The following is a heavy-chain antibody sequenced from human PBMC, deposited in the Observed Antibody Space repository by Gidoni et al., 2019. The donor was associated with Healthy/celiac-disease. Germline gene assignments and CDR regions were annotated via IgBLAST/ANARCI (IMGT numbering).Heavy chain of an antibody. CDR3: AKVEAGAGTEH. J-gene: IGHJ1*01. CDR2: INHSGST. CDR1: GGSFSGYY. D-gene: IGHD6-19*01. V-gene: IGHV4-34*01. Sequence: QVQLQQWGAGLLKPSETLSLTCAVCGGSFSGYYWSWIRQPPGKGLEWIGEINHSGSTTYKPSLKGRVTVSVDTSKDQFSLKLSSVTAADTAVYFCAKVEAGAGTEHWGQGTLVTVSS.